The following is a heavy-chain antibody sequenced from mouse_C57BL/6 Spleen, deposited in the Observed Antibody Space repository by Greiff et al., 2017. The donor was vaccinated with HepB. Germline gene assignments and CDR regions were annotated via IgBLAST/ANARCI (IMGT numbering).Heavy chain of an antibody. V-gene: IGHV1-55*01. CDR1: GYTFTSYW. CDR2: IYPGSGST. D-gene: IGHD2-5*01. Sequence: QVQLKQPGAELVKPGASVKMSCKASGYTFTSYWITWVKQRPGQGLEWIGDIYPGSGSTNYNEKFKSKATLTVDTSSSTAYMQLSSLTSEDSAVYYCAREGGSYYSNLFAYWGRGTLVTVSA. J-gene: IGHJ3*01. CDR3: AREGGSYYSNLFAY.